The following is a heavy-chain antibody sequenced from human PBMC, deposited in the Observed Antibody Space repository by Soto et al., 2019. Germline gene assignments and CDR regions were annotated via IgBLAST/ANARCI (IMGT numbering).Heavy chain of an antibody. J-gene: IGHJ4*02. CDR1: GFSVSSNY. CDR2: IYSDGKT. D-gene: IGHD3-22*01. CDR3: ARDPPDAHCESSCYYTD. Sequence: EVQLVESGGGLVRPGGSLILSCAASGFSVSSNYMGWFRQAPGKGLERVSGIYSDGKTYYADSVKGRFTISRHKSQNTLYLQMNSLRTDDTAIYYCARDPPDAHCESSCYYTDWGQGTLVTVSS. V-gene: IGHV3-53*04.